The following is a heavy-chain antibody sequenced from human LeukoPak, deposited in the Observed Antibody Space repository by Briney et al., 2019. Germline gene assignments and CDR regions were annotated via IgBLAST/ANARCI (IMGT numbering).Heavy chain of an antibody. CDR3: ARDGSFGVANGDAFDI. CDR2: INPNSGGT. Sequence: ASVKVSCKASGYTFTGYYMHWVRQAPGQGLEWMGWINPNSGGTNYAQKFQGRVTMTRDTSISTACMELSRLRSDDTAVYYCARDGSFGVANGDAFDIWGQGTMVTVSS. J-gene: IGHJ3*02. D-gene: IGHD3-3*01. CDR1: GYTFTGYY. V-gene: IGHV1-2*02.